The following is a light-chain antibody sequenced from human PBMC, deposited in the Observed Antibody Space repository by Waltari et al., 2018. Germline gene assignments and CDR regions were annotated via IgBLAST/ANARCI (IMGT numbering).Light chain of an antibody. CDR1: QSVSSSY. Sequence: EIVLTQSPGTLSLYPGERATLSCRASQSVSSSYLAWYQQKPGQAPRLLIYGASRRATGIPDRFSGSGSGTDFTLTISRLEPEDFAVYYCQQYGSSWTFGQGTKVEIK. J-gene: IGKJ1*01. CDR2: GAS. CDR3: QQYGSSWT. V-gene: IGKV3-20*01.